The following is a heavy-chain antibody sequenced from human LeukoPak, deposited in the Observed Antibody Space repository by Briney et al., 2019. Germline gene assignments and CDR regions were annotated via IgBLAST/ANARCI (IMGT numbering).Heavy chain of an antibody. J-gene: IGHJ6*03. CDR1: GFTFSSYE. D-gene: IGHD6-13*01. CDR2: ISSSGSTI. CDR3: ARPTQYSSSWYLDYYYYYMDV. V-gene: IGHV3-48*03. Sequence: GGSLRLSCAASGFTFSSYEMNWVRQAPGKGLEWVSYISSSGSTIYYADSVKGRFTISRDNAKNSLHLQMNSLRAEDTAVYYCARPTQYSSSWYLDYYYYYMDVWGKGTTVTISS.